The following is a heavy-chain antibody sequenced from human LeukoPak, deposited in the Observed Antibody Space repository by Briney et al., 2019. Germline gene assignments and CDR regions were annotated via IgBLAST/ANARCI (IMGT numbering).Heavy chain of an antibody. CDR1: GFAFSNYA. Sequence: GGSLRLSCAASGFAFSNYAMRWVRQAPGKGLEWVSTISGSGGNTYYADSVKGRFSVSRDNSKTTLYLQMNSLRAEDTAVYYCAKEGSTVTAGQYFDYWGQGTLVTVSS. V-gene: IGHV3-23*01. D-gene: IGHD4-17*01. CDR2: ISGSGGNT. CDR3: AKEGSTVTAGQYFDY. J-gene: IGHJ4*02.